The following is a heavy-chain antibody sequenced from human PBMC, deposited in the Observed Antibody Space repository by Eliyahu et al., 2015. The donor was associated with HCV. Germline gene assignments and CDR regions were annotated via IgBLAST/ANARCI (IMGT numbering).Heavy chain of an antibody. V-gene: IGHV1-8*01. Sequence: QVQLVQSGAEVKNPGASLRVSCXASGYTFIDYDXNWVRQVPGXGRXGMGXMNPNSXNTGYAENFQGRVTMTRNTSINTAFLDLYSLTSEDTAVYFCARAPTSAPDKPLFGFVSVIGYYYYYGMDVWGQGTTVTVTS. J-gene: IGHJ6*02. CDR2: MNPNSXNT. CDR3: ARAPTSAPDKPLFGFVSVIGYYYYYGMDV. CDR1: GYTFIDYD. D-gene: IGHD3-3*01.